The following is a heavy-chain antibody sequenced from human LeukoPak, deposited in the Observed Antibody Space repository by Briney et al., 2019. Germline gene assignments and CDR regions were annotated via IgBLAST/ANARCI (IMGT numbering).Heavy chain of an antibody. CDR2: IKQDGSEK. Sequence: GGSLRLSCAASGFTFSSYWMSWVRQAPGKGLEGVANIKQDGSEKYYVDSVKGRFTISRDNAKNSLYLQMNSLRAEDTAVYYCARVITMIVVVITTKPYYYYMDVWGKGTTVTVSS. J-gene: IGHJ6*03. CDR1: GFTFSSYW. D-gene: IGHD3-22*01. CDR3: ARVITMIVVVITTKPYYYYMDV. V-gene: IGHV3-7*01.